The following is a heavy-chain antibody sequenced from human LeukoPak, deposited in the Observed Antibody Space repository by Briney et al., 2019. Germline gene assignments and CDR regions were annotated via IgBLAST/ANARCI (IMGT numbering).Heavy chain of an antibody. Sequence: GGSLRLSCAASGLTFSSYAMSWGRQAPGKGLEWVSSISGSGGSTYYADSVKGRFTISRDNSQNTLYLQMNSLRAEDTAVYYCAKDRSGGGDYYFGMDVWGPGTTVTVSS. CDR1: GLTFSSYA. CDR3: AKDRSGGGDYYFGMDV. V-gene: IGHV3-23*01. D-gene: IGHD6-19*01. CDR2: ISGSGGST. J-gene: IGHJ6*02.